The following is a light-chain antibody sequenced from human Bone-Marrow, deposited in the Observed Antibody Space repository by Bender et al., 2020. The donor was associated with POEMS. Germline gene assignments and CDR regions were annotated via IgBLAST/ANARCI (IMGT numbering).Light chain of an antibody. J-gene: IGLJ1*01. Sequence: QSALTQPASVSGSPGQSITISCTGTSSDIGGYNYVSWYQQHPGKVPKLIIFDVSSRPSGVSNRFSGSKSGNTASLTISGLQADDEADYYCCSYAGDSTYVFGSGTKVTVL. CDR2: DVS. CDR3: CSYAGDSTYV. V-gene: IGLV2-14*03. CDR1: SSDIGGYNY.